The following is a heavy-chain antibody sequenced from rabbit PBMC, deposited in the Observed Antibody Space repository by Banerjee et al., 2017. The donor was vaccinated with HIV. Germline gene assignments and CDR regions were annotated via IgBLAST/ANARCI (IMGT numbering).Heavy chain of an antibody. CDR3: VKDGYYGDGYDSSAHATFNL. D-gene: IGHD6-1*01. Sequence: QEQLEESGGDLVKPEGSLTLTCTASGFSFSSSYWIWWVRQAPGKGLEWIACIDTGSSGTTYYASWAKGRFTISKTSSTTVTLQMTSLTAADTATYFCVKDGYYGDGYDSSAHATFNLWGQGTLVTVS. CDR2: IDTGSSGTT. V-gene: IGHV1S45*01. J-gene: IGHJ4*01. CDR1: GFSFSSSYW.